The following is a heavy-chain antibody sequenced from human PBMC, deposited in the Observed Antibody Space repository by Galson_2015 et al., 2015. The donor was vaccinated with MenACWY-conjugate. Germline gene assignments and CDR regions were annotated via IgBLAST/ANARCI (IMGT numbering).Heavy chain of an antibody. J-gene: IGHJ4*02. D-gene: IGHD3-10*01. Sequence: SLRLSCAVSAVSAFTFSNYWLHWVRPVPGQGLVWLSRINGDGSVTKYADSVRGRFTIYSDNAKNTLYLQMNSLRAEDTAIYYCARDRVYGSGSSDHWGQGPLVTVSS. CDR1: AVSAFTFSNYW. CDR3: ARDRVYGSGSSDH. CDR2: INGDGSVT. V-gene: IGHV3-74*01.